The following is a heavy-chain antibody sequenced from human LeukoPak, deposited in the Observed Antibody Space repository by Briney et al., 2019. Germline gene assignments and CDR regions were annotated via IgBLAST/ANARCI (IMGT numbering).Heavy chain of an antibody. CDR2: FSASGGTT. CDR1: GFTFSRSA. CDR3: AKPNYSGSYYFDS. Sequence: GGSLRLSCAASGFTFSRSAMNWVRQAPGKGLEWVSSFSASGGTTYYADSVKGRFTISRDNSKNTLSVQMNSLRAEDTAVYYCAKPNYSGSYYFDSWRQGTLVTVSS. J-gene: IGHJ4*02. V-gene: IGHV3-23*01. D-gene: IGHD1-26*01.